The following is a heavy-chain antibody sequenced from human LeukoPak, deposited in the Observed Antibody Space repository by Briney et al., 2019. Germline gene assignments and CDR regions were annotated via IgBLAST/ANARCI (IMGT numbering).Heavy chain of an antibody. J-gene: IGHJ4*02. CDR2: ISGSGGST. CDR3: AKSLAKYCSSTSCFTEIDY. D-gene: IGHD2-2*01. CDR1: GFTFSSYA. Sequence: PEGSLRLSCAASGFTFSSYAMSWVRQAPGKGLEWVSAISGSGGSTYYADSVKGRFTISRDNSKNTLYLQMNSLRAEDTAVYYCAKSLAKYCSSTSCFTEIDYWGQGTLVTVSS. V-gene: IGHV3-23*01.